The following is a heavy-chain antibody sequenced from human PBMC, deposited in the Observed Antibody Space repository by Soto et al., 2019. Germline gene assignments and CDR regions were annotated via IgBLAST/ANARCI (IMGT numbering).Heavy chain of an antibody. CDR1: GYTFTSYA. Sequence: ASVKVSCKASGYTFTSYAMHLVRQAPGQRLEWMGWINAGSGNTKYSQKFQGRVTITRDTSASTAYMELSSLRSEDTAVYYCASLTDTAMVTSICWGQGTLVTVSS. D-gene: IGHD5-18*01. CDR2: INAGSGNT. J-gene: IGHJ4*02. CDR3: ASLTDTAMVTSIC. V-gene: IGHV1-3*01.